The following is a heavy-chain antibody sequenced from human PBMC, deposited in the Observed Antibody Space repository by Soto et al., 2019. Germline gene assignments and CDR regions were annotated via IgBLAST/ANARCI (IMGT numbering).Heavy chain of an antibody. D-gene: IGHD2-2*01. CDR3: ARSQGSSTSLEIYYYYYYGMDV. CDR2: IIPISGTA. J-gene: IGHJ6*02. Sequence: QVQLVQSGAEVKKPGSPVKVSCKASGGTFSSYAISWVRQAPGHGLEWMGGIIPISGTANYEQKFQGRVTITADESTSTAYMELSSLRSEDTAVYYCARSQGSSTSLEIYYYYYYGMDVWGQGTTVTVSS. V-gene: IGHV1-69*01. CDR1: GGTFSSYA.